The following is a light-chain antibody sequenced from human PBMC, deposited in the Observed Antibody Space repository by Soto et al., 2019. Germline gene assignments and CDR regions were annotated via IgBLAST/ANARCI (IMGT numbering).Light chain of an antibody. CDR1: QSVSSN. Sequence: EIVMTQSPATLSVSPGERATLSCRASQSVSSNLACYQQKPGQAPRLLIYGASTRATGIPARFSGSGSGTEFTLTTISLLSEDVADYYCQQYNNWPPHTFGGGTKVEIK. J-gene: IGKJ4*01. CDR3: QQYNNWPPHT. CDR2: GAS. V-gene: IGKV3-15*01.